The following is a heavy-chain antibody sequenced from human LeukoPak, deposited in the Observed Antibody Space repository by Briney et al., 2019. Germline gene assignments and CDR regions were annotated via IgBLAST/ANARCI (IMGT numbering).Heavy chain of an antibody. J-gene: IGHJ4*02. V-gene: IGHV4-39*01. CDR1: GSSISSGGYY. CDR3: ASPGGGPTDY. CDR2: IYYGGST. Sequence: TSETLSLTCTVSGSSISSGGYYWGWIRQPPGKGLEWIGSIYYGGSTYYNPSLKSRVTISVDTSKNQFSLKLSSVTAADTAVYYCASPGGGPTDYWGQGTLVTVSS. D-gene: IGHD3-16*01.